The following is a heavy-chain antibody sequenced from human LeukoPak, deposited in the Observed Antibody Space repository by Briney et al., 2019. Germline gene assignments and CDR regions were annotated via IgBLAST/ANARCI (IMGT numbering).Heavy chain of an antibody. J-gene: IGHJ5*02. CDR3: ARRSRRTQNWFDP. D-gene: IGHD1-14*01. CDR1: GGSISSSSYY. CDR2: IYYSGST. Sequence: ETLSLTCTVSGGSISSSSYYWGWIRQPPGKGLEWIGSIYYSGSTYYNPSLKSRVTISVDTSKNQFSLKLSSVTAADTAVYYCARRSRRTQNWFDPWGQGTLVTASS. V-gene: IGHV4-39*07.